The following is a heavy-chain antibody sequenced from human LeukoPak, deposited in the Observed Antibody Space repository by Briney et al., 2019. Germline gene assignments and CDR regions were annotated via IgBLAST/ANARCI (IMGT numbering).Heavy chain of an antibody. J-gene: IGHJ6*03. Sequence: SDTLSLICTVSGGSISSSSYYWGWIRQPPGKGLEWIGSIYYSGSTYYNPSLKSRVTISVDTSKNQFSLKLSSVTAADTDVYYCARETVVPAAVIYYYYYYRDVWGKGTTVTVSS. D-gene: IGHD2-2*01. CDR2: IYYSGST. CDR1: GGSISSSSYY. CDR3: ARETVVPAAVIYYYYYYRDV. V-gene: IGHV4-39*07.